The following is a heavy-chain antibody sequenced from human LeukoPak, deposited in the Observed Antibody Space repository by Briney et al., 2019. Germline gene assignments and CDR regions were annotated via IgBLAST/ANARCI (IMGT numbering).Heavy chain of an antibody. J-gene: IGHJ4*02. CDR1: GFTFTSYS. V-gene: IGHV3-23*01. CDR3: TRYGSGTYLREFDY. Sequence: GSLRLSCSASGFTFTSYSMSWVRQAPGKGPEWVSTISGSGGTTYYADSVKGRFTISRDNSKNTLYLQMNSLRADDTAVYYCTRYGSGTYLREFDYWGQGTLVTVSS. CDR2: ISGSGGTT. D-gene: IGHD3-10*01.